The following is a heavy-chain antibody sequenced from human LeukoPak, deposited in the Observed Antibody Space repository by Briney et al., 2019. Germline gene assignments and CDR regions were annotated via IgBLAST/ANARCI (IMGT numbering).Heavy chain of an antibody. CDR3: ARASGRRGYSGYEFGY. CDR1: GGSISSGGYY. V-gene: IGHV4-31*03. D-gene: IGHD5-12*01. CDR2: IYYTGST. J-gene: IGHJ4*02. Sequence: SQTLSLTCTISGGSISSGGYYWSWIRQHPGKGLEWIGYIYYTGSTSYNPSLKSRLTISVDTSKNQFSLKLTSVTAADTAVYFCARASGRRGYSGYEFGYWGQGTLVTVSP.